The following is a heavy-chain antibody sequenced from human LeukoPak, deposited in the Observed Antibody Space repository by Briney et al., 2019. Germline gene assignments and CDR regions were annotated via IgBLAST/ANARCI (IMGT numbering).Heavy chain of an antibody. CDR1: GGSISSYY. D-gene: IGHD3-10*01. CDR3: ARDSKYYGSGSYYGY. J-gene: IGHJ4*02. V-gene: IGHV4-59*01. CDR2: IYYSGST. Sequence: PSETLSLTCTVSGGSISSYYWSWIRQPPGKGLEWIGYIYYSGSTNYNPSLKSRVTISVDTSKNQFSLKLSSVTAADTAVYYCARDSKYYGSGSYYGYWGQGTLVTVSS.